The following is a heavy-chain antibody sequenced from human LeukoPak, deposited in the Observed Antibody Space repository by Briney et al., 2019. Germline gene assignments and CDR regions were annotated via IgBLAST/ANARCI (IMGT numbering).Heavy chain of an antibody. V-gene: IGHV3-7*01. D-gene: IGHD5-18*01. J-gene: IGHJ3*02. CDR3: AAYSYGQTDAFDI. Sequence: GGSLRLSCAASGFTFSSYWMSWVRQAPGKGLEWVANIKQDGGHKYYVDSVRGRFTISRDNAKNSLYLQMNSLRAEDTAVYHCAAYSYGQTDAFDIWGQGTMVTVSS. CDR2: IKQDGGHK. CDR1: GFTFSSYW.